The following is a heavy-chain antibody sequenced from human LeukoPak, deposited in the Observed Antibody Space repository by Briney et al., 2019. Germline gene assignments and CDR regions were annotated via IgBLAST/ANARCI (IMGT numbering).Heavy chain of an antibody. Sequence: SETLSLTCTVSGGSISSGGYYWSWIRQHPGKGLEWIGYIYYSGSAYYNPSLKSRVTISVDTSKNQFSLKLSSVTAADTAVYYCVSGSSGWLYFQHWGQGTLVTVSS. J-gene: IGHJ1*01. CDR1: GGSISSGGYY. D-gene: IGHD6-19*01. CDR2: IYYSGSA. V-gene: IGHV4-31*03. CDR3: VSGSSGWLYFQH.